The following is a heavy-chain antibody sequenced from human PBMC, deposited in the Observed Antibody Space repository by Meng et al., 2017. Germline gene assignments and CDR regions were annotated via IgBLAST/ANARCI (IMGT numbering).Heavy chain of an antibody. V-gene: IGHV4-59*01. D-gene: IGHD6-13*01. CDR3: ARGRAAALLDY. J-gene: IGHJ4*02. CDR1: GGSISSYY. Sequence: SQTLSLTCTVSGGSISSYYWSWIRQPPGKGLEWSGYIYYSGSTTYNPSLKSRVTISVDTSKNQFSLKLCSVTAANTAVYYCARGRAAALLDYWGQGTLVTVSS. CDR2: IYYSGST.